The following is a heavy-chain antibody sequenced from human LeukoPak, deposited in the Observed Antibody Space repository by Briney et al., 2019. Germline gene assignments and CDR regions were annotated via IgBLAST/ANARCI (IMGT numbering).Heavy chain of an antibody. CDR2: ISSSSSYI. CDR1: GFTFSSYS. D-gene: IGHD7-27*01. V-gene: IGHV3-21*04. J-gene: IGHJ6*02. Sequence: GGSLRLSCAASGFTFSSYSTNWVRQAPGKGLEWVSSISSSSSYIYHADSVKGRFTISRDNAKNSLYLQMNSLRAEDTAVYYCAYILGYGMDVWGQGTTVTVSS. CDR3: AYILGYGMDV.